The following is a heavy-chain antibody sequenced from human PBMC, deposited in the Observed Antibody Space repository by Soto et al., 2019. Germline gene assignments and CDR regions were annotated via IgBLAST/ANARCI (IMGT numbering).Heavy chain of an antibody. J-gene: IGHJ6*03. CDR2: IKQDGSEK. V-gene: IGHV3-7*01. CDR1: GFTFGSYW. CDR3: ARAGGYYYYYYMDV. Sequence: GGSLRLSCAASGFTFGSYWMSWVRQAPGKGLEWVANIKQDGSEKYYVDSVKGRFTISRDNAKNSLYLQMNSLRAEDTAVYYCARAGGYYYYYYMDVWGKGTTVTVSS.